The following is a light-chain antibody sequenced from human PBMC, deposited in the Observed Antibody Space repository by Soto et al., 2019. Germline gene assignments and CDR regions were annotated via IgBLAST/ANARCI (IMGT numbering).Light chain of an antibody. CDR1: SSNIGNNY. Sequence: QSVLTQSPSVSAAPGQTVTISCSGSSSNIGNNYVSWYQHLPGTAPKLLIYDNNKRPAGIPDRFSGSKSGTSGTLAITGLQAGDEGDYYCATWDASRHGEVFGGGTKVTVL. J-gene: IGLJ2*01. CDR2: DNN. CDR3: ATWDASRHGEV. V-gene: IGLV1-51*01.